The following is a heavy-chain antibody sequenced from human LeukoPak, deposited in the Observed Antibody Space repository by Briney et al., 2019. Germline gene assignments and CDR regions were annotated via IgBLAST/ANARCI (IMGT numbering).Heavy chain of an antibody. CDR1: GYSFTNYW. J-gene: IGHJ4*02. CDR2: IYPGDSDT. V-gene: IGHV5-51*01. D-gene: IGHD5-18*01. CDR3: ARRHKRGAYSYGVDY. Sequence: GESLKISCKGSGYSFTNYWIAWVRRMPGKGREWMGIIYPGDSDTRYSPSFQGQVTISADKSISTAYLQLNSLKASDTAMYYCARRHKRGAYSYGVDYWGQGTLVTVSS.